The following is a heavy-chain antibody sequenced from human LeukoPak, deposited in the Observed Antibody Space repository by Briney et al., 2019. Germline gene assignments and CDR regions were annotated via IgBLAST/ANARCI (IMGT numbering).Heavy chain of an antibody. CDR3: ARDYGDYYNYYYYYYMDV. CDR2: LYTSGST. V-gene: IGHV4-4*07. CDR1: GGSISNYY. D-gene: IGHD4-17*01. J-gene: IGHJ6*03. Sequence: SETLSLTCTVSGGSISNYYWSWIRQPAGKGLEWIGRLYTSGSTNYNPSLKSRVTMSVDTSKNQFSLKLSSVTAADTAVYYCARDYGDYYNYYYYYYMDVWGKGTTVTISS.